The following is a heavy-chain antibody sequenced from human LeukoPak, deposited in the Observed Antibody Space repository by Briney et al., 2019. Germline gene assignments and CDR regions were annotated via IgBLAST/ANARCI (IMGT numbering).Heavy chain of an antibody. Sequence: PGGSLRLSCAASGFTFSSSAMTWVRQTPGKGLDWVSSISSSGNTYYADSVKGRFTISRDNSKNMLYLQMNSLRAEDTAVYYCVKGRISEDGLDFWGQGTLVTVSS. D-gene: IGHD6-13*01. V-gene: IGHV3-23*01. CDR2: ISSSGNT. CDR1: GFTFSSSA. CDR3: VKGRISEDGLDF. J-gene: IGHJ4*02.